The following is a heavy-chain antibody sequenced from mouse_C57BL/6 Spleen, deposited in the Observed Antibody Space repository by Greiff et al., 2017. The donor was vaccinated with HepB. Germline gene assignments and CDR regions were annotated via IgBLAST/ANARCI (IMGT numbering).Heavy chain of an antibody. CDR3: ASYSNYGGFGAMDY. CDR1: GYAFSSSW. D-gene: IGHD2-5*01. Sequence: VQLQQSGPELVKPGASVKISCKASGYAFSSSWMNWVKQRPGKGLEWIGRIYPGDGDTNYNGKFKGKATLTADKSSSTAYMQLSSLTSEDSAVYFCASYSNYGGFGAMDYWGQGTSVTVSS. V-gene: IGHV1-82*01. J-gene: IGHJ4*01. CDR2: IYPGDGDT.